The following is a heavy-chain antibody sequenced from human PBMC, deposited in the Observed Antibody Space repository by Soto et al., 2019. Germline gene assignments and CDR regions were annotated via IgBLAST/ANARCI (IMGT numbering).Heavy chain of an antibody. D-gene: IGHD4-17*01. J-gene: IGHJ5*02. CDR2: IYYSGST. V-gene: IGHV4-30-4*01. CDR3: ARCCSLRLPNNWFAP. Sequence: PSETLSLTCTVSGGSISSGDYYWSWIRQPPGKGLEWIGYIYYSGSTYYNPSLKSRVTISVDTSKNQFSLKLSSVTAADTAVYYCARCCSLRLPNNWFAPWRQGTLVTVSS. CDR1: GGSISSGDYY.